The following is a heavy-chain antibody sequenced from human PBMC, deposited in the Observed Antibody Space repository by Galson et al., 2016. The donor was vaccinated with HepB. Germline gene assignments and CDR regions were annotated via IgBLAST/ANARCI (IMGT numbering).Heavy chain of an antibody. V-gene: IGHV4-59*08. CDR1: GGSMTGHY. D-gene: IGHD2/OR15-2a*01. J-gene: IGHJ6*02. Sequence: SETLSLTCTVSGGSMTGHYWGWIRQPPGKGLEWIGYIYYSGSTNYSPSLQSRITMSVDTSKNQLSLEARSVTAADTALYFCARSPNYFTLYGLDVWGQGTAVTVSS. CDR2: IYYSGST. CDR3: ARSPNYFTLYGLDV.